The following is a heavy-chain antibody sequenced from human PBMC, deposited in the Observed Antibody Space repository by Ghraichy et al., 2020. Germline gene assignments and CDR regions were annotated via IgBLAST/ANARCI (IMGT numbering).Heavy chain of an antibody. CDR2: IIPIFGTA. CDR1: GGTFSSYA. J-gene: IGHJ4*02. CDR3: ARQILITGTLYYFDY. D-gene: IGHD1/OR15-1a*01. Sequence: SVKVSCKASGGTFSSYAISWVRQAPGQGLEWMGGIIPIFGTANYAQKFQGRVTITADESTSTAYMELSSLRSEDTAVYYCARQILITGTLYYFDYWGQGTLVTVSS. V-gene: IGHV1-69*13.